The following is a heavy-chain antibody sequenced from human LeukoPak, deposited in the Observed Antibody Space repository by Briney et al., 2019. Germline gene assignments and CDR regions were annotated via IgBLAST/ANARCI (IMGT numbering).Heavy chain of an antibody. CDR1: GFTFSGSA. CDR2: IRSKANSYAT. V-gene: IGHV3-73*01. Sequence: GGSLRLSCAASGFTFSGSAMHWVRQASGKGLEWVGRIRSKANSYATAYAASVKGRFTISRDDSKNTAHLQMNSLKTEDTAVYYCTRHDSSGFVYWGQGTLVTVSS. CDR3: TRHDSSGFVY. J-gene: IGHJ4*02. D-gene: IGHD6-19*01.